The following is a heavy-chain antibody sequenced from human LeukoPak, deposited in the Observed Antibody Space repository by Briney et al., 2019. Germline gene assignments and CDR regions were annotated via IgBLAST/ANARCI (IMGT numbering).Heavy chain of an antibody. D-gene: IGHD3-9*01. J-gene: IGHJ4*02. CDR2: INPNSGGT. Sequence: ASVKVSCKASGYTFTGYYMHWVRQAPGQELEWMGWINPNSGGTNYAQKFQGRVTMTRDTSISTAYMELSRLRSDDTAVYYCARDFSNILTGYYSDFDYWGQGTLVTVSS. CDR3: ARDFSNILTGYYSDFDY. V-gene: IGHV1-2*02. CDR1: GYTFTGYY.